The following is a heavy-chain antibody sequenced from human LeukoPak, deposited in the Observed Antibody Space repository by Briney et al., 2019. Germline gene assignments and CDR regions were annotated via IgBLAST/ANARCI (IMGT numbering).Heavy chain of an antibody. CDR2: ISSSSSPI. Sequence: PGGSLRLSCAPSGFTFSSYSANWVRQAPGKGLEWVSYISSSSSPIYYADSVKGRFTISRDNAKNSLYLQMNSLRAEDTAVYSCARKLVRAHYYYIDVWGAGTTVTVSS. J-gene: IGHJ6*03. D-gene: IGHD1-7*01. CDR1: GFTFSSYS. CDR3: ARKLVRAHYYYIDV. V-gene: IGHV3-48*01.